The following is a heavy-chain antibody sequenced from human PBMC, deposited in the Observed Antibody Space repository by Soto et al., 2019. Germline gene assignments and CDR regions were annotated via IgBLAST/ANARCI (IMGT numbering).Heavy chain of an antibody. CDR1: GYVFSEYW. D-gene: IGHD3-22*01. CDR3: AIQVYDSDTGPNFHYSFDS. CDR2: IYPRGSET. V-gene: IGHV5-51*01. Sequence: GESLKISCKGSGYVFSEYWIAWVRQMPGKSLEWMGLIYPRGSETRYRPSVQGQVTTSADESTATAHLQWSRLRVSDTAMYYCAIQVYDSDTGPNFHYSFDSWGQGTPVTVSS. J-gene: IGHJ4*02.